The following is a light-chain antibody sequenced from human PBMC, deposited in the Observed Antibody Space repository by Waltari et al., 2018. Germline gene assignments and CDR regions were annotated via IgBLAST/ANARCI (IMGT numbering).Light chain of an antibody. V-gene: IGKV3-20*01. CDR3: QKYGSLPAT. J-gene: IGKJ1*01. CDR1: QCVSRS. Sequence: ELVLTQSPGTLSLSPGQRATLSCRASQCVSRSLAWYQQKPGQAPRLLIYDASSRATGIPDRFSGSGSGTDFSLTISRLEPEDFAVYYCQKYGSLPATFGQGTKVEIK. CDR2: DAS.